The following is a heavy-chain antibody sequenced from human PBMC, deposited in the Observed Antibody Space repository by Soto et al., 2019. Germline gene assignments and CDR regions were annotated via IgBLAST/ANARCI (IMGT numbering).Heavy chain of an antibody. D-gene: IGHD2-8*01. Sequence: GASVKVSCKASGGTFSSYAISWVRQAPGQGLEWMGGIIPIFGTANYAQKFQGRVTITADESTSTAYMELSSLRSEDTAVYYCAREIQNDIRPGGMDVWGQGTTVTVSS. CDR1: GGTFSSYA. CDR3: AREIQNDIRPGGMDV. V-gene: IGHV1-69*13. J-gene: IGHJ6*02. CDR2: IIPIFGTA.